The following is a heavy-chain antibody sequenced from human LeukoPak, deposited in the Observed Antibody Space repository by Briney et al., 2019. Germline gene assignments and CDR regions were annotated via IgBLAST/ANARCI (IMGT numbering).Heavy chain of an antibody. CDR1: GGSISSGGYS. Sequence: SQTLSLTCAASGGSISSGGYSWSWIRQPPGKGLEWIGYIYYSGSTYYNPSLKSRVTISVDTSKNQFSLKLSSVTAADTAVYYCARARGKSVLHYYYYMDVWGKGTTVTVSS. CDR2: IYYSGST. CDR3: ARARGKSVLHYYYYMDV. J-gene: IGHJ6*03. V-gene: IGHV4-30-4*07. D-gene: IGHD3-10*01.